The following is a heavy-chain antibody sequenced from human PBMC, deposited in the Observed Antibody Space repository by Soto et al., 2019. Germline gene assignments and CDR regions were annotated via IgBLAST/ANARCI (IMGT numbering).Heavy chain of an antibody. CDR1: GGTFSGHA. CDR2: LIPLFGTT. CDR3: ARGPNWGYRFDS. V-gene: IGHV1-69*06. D-gene: IGHD7-27*01. J-gene: IGHJ4*02. Sequence: QVQLVQSGAEVKKPGSSVKVSCEASGGTFSGHAISWVRQAPGQGPEWMGGLIPLFGTTQHAQNFQDRLTITADTSTSTAYMELPSLRFEDTAIYYCARGPNWGYRFDSWGQGTLVTVSS.